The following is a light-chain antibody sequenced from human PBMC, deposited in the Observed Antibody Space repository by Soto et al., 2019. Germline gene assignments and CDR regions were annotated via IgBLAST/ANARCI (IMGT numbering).Light chain of an antibody. Sequence: DIQVTQSPSTLSASIGDRVSLTCRASQSICTLLAWYQLQPGKAPKLLIYKASTLKSGVPSRFSGSGSGTEFTLTISSLQPDDFATYYCQHYNSYSEAFGQGTKVDI. CDR2: KAS. CDR3: QHYNSYSEA. J-gene: IGKJ1*01. CDR1: QSICTL. V-gene: IGKV1-5*03.